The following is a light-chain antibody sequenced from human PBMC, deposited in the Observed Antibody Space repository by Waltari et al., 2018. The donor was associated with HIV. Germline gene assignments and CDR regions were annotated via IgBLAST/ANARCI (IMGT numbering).Light chain of an antibody. CDR3: QQYASSPTHLLT. CDR1: QSFSSSY. J-gene: IGKJ4*01. Sequence: EIVLTQSPGTLSLSPGERATLSCRASQSFSSSYLACYQQKPGQAPRLLIYGASSRATGIPDRFSGSGSGTDFTLTISTLEPEAFAVYSCQQYASSPTHLLTFGGGTKVEIK. CDR2: GAS. V-gene: IGKV3-20*01.